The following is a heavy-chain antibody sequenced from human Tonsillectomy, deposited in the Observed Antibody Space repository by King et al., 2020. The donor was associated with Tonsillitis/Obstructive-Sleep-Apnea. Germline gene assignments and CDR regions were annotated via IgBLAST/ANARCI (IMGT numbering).Heavy chain of an antibody. CDR1: GGSISSSSYY. V-gene: IGHV4-39*01. D-gene: IGHD2-2*01. J-gene: IGHJ4*02. Sequence: QMQLQESGPGLVKPSETLSLTCTVSGGSISSSSYYWGWIRQPPGKGLEWIGSIYYSGSTYYNPSLKSRVTISVDTSKNQFSLKLSSVTAADTAVYYCAGYHCSSTSCYLHYFDYWGQGTLVTVSS. CDR2: IYYSGST. CDR3: AGYHCSSTSCYLHYFDY.